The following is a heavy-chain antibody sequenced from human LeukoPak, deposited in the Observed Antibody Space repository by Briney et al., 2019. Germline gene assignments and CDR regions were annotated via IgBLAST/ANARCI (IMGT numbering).Heavy chain of an antibody. CDR3: ARAGPVPTSDGGPIAHY. CDR1: GGSMSSYY. CDR2: ISYSGNT. D-gene: IGHD4-17*01. J-gene: IGHJ4*02. Sequence: SETLSLTCTVSGGSMSSYYWSWIRQPPGKGLEWIGYISYSGNTNYNPSLKSRVTMSVDTSNNQFSLKLRSVTTADTAVYYCARAGPVPTSDGGPIAHYWGQGTLVTVSS. V-gene: IGHV4-59*01.